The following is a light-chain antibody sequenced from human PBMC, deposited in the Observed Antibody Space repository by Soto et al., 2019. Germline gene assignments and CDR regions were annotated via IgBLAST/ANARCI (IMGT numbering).Light chain of an antibody. Sequence: ETVLTQSPATLSLSPGERATLSCRASQSVSSYLGWYQQKPGQAPRLLIYDASNRATGIPARFSGSGSGTDFTLTISSLEPADFAVYYCQQRSNWPTTFGGGTKVEIK. CDR1: QSVSSY. CDR2: DAS. V-gene: IGKV3-11*01. J-gene: IGKJ4*01. CDR3: QQRSNWPTT.